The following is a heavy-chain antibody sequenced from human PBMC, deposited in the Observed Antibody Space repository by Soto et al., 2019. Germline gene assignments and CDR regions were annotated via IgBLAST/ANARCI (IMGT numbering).Heavy chain of an antibody. Sequence: SVKVSCKASGGTFSSYAISWVRQAPGQGLEWMGGIIPIFGTANYAQKFQGRVTITADESTSTAYMELSSLRSEDTAVYYCARDLTSDIVATGPLDYWGQGTLVTVSS. CDR1: GGTFSSYA. CDR3: ARDLTSDIVATGPLDY. J-gene: IGHJ4*02. V-gene: IGHV1-69*13. D-gene: IGHD5-12*01. CDR2: IIPIFGTA.